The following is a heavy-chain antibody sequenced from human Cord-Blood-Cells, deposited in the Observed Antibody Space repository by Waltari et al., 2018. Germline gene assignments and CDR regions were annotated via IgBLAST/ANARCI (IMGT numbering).Heavy chain of an antibody. J-gene: IGHJ4*02. V-gene: IGHV4-39*01. CDR2: IYYSGST. D-gene: IGHD1-26*01. Sequence: QLQLQESGPGLVKPSETLSLTCTVSGGSISSSSSYWGWLREPPGKGREWLGSIYYSGSTYYNPSLKSRVTISVDTSKNQFSLKLSSVTAADTAVYYCARLVGSYYVVRIFYFDYWGQGTLVTVSS. CDR1: GGSISSSSSY. CDR3: ARLVGSYYVVRIFYFDY.